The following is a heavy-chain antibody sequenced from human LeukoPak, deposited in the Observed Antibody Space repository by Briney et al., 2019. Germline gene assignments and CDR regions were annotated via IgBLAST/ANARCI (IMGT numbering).Heavy chain of an antibody. J-gene: IGHJ4*02. CDR2: ISYDGSNK. Sequence: PGGSLRLSCAASGFTFSSYGMHWVRQAPGKGLEWVAVISYDGSNKYYADSVKGRFAISRDNSKNTLYLQMNSLRAEDTAVYYCAKDTYYYDSSGPGLGFGYWGQGTLVTVSS. CDR1: GFTFSSYG. V-gene: IGHV3-30*18. D-gene: IGHD3-22*01. CDR3: AKDTYYYDSSGPGLGFGY.